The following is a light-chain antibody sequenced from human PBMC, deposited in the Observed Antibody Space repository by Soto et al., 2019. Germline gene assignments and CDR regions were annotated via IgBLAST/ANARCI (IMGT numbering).Light chain of an antibody. CDR3: QQYNSYSIT. J-gene: IGKJ5*01. CDR1: QSISSW. V-gene: IGKV1-5*01. Sequence: DIQMTQSPSTLYASVGDRVTITCRASQSISSWLAWYQQKPGKAPKLLIYDASSLESGVPSRFSGSVSGTEFTLTISSLQPDDFATYYCQQYNSYSITFGQGTRLEIK. CDR2: DAS.